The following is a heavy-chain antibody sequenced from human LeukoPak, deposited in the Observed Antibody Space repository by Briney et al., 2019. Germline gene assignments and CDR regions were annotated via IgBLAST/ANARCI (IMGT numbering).Heavy chain of an antibody. CDR2: IYTSGST. CDR1: GGSISSYY. V-gene: IGHV4-4*07. Sequence: SETLSLTCTVSGGSISSYYWSWIRQPAGKGLEWIGRIYTSGSTNYNPSLKSRVTISVDTPKNQFSLKLSSVTAADTAVYYCARHLGYYYYYGMDVWGQGTTVTVSS. CDR3: ARHLGYYYYYGMDV. J-gene: IGHJ6*02. D-gene: IGHD7-27*01.